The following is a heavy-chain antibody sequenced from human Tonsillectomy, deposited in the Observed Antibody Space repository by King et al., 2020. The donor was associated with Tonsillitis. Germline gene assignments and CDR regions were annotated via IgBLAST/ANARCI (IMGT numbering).Heavy chain of an antibody. CDR1: GFTFSRSA. CDR2: ISGSGSST. V-gene: IGHV3-23*04. J-gene: IGHJ4*02. CDR3: AKDYTGMPY. Sequence: VQLVESGGGLVQPGGSLRLSCGAFGFTFSRSAMSWVRQAPGRGLEWVSGISGSGSSTYYADSVKDRFTISRDNSKNTVYLQMNSVRAEDTAVYYCAKDYTGMPYWGQGTLVTVSS. D-gene: IGHD5-18*01.